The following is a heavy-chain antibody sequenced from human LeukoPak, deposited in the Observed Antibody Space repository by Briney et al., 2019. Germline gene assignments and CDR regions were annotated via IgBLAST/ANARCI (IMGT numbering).Heavy chain of an antibody. V-gene: IGHV3-74*01. CDR2: IKSDGST. Sequence: GGSLRLSCAASGFTFSTYWMHWVRQAPGKGLVWVSRIKSDGSTNYADSVKGRFTISRDNAKNTVSLQMNSLRAEDTGVYYCARAPTEIGGYYPEYFRHWGQGTLVTVSS. D-gene: IGHD3-22*01. J-gene: IGHJ1*01. CDR3: ARAPTEIGGYYPEYFRH. CDR1: GFTFSTYW.